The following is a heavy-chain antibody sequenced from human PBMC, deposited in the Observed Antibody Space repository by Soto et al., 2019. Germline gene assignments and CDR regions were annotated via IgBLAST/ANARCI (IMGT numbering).Heavy chain of an antibody. V-gene: IGHV3-33*01. Sequence: GGSLRLSCIASGFTFSTSAMHWVRQAPGKGLEWVAVIWYDGSNKYYADSVKGRFTISRDNSRNTVYLQLNSLGAEDTAVYYCAIPPLEYTHGTDYYFDYWGHGTLVTVS. CDR3: AIPPLEYTHGTDYYFDY. D-gene: IGHD1-1*01. J-gene: IGHJ4*01. CDR2: IWYDGSNK. CDR1: GFTFSTSA.